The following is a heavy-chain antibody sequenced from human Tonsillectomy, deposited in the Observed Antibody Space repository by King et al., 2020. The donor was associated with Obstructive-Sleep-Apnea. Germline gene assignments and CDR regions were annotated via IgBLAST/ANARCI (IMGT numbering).Heavy chain of an antibody. CDR3: ARGMYYDFWSGYYMGNYYYYYYGMDV. Sequence: VQLVESGAEVKKPGASVKVSCKASGYTFTSYYMHWVRQAPGQGLEWMGIINPSGGSTSYAQKFQGRVTMTGDTSTSTVYMELSSLGSEDTAVYYCARGMYYDFWSGYYMGNYYYYYYGMDVWGQGTTVTVSS. CDR2: INPSGGST. CDR1: GYTFTSYY. J-gene: IGHJ6*02. D-gene: IGHD3-3*01. V-gene: IGHV1-46*01.